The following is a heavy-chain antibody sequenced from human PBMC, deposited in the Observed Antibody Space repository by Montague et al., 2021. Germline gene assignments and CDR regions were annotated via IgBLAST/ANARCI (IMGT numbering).Heavy chain of an antibody. CDR1: GFRFSSYW. D-gene: IGHD6-13*01. CDR3: ARNLASAAPGAFDI. CDR2: ITLDGSSI. J-gene: IGHJ3*02. Sequence: SLRLSCAASGFRFSSYWMHWVRQAPGKGLLWVSRITLDGSSITFADSVKGRFTTSRDNAKATLYLQMNSLRVEDTAVYYCARNLASAAPGAFDIWGQGTMVTVSS. V-gene: IGHV3-74*01.